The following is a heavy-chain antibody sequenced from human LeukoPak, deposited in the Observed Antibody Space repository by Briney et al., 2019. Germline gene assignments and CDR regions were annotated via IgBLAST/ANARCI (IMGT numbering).Heavy chain of an antibody. J-gene: IGHJ4*02. Sequence: GGSLRLSCAASGFTFSSYAMHWVRQAPGKGLEWVAVISYDGSNKYYADSVKGRFTISRDNSKNTLYLQMNSLRAEDTAVYYCAKVFPWGSGEFDYWGQGTLVTVSS. D-gene: IGHD3-16*01. V-gene: IGHV3-30*07. CDR1: GFTFSSYA. CDR2: ISYDGSNK. CDR3: AKVFPWGSGEFDY.